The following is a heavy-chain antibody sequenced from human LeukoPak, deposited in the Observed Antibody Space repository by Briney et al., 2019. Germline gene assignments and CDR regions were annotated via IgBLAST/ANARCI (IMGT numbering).Heavy chain of an antibody. D-gene: IGHD1-26*01. J-gene: IGHJ4*02. CDR1: GFTFSDHY. CDR3: ARAPNSGTLGEDY. CDR2: IRNKANIYTT. V-gene: IGHV3-72*01. Sequence: GGSLGLSCAASGFTFSDHYMDWVRQAPGKGLEWVGRIRNKANIYTTEYAASVKGRFTISRDDSKNSLYLQMNSLKTEDTAVYYCARAPNSGTLGEDYWGQGTLVTVSS.